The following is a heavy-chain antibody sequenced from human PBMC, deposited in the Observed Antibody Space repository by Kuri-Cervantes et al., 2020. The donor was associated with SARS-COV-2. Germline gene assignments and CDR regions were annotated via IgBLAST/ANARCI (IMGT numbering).Heavy chain of an antibody. D-gene: IGHD7-27*01. J-gene: IGHJ4*02. CDR2: ISSSSSYI. CDR3: ARGGNWAPLDY. Sequence: GESLKISCAASGFTFGSYSMNWVRQAPGKGLEWVSSISSSSSYIYYADSVKGRFTISRDNAKNSLYLQMNSLRAEDTAVYYCARGGNWAPLDYWGQGTLVTVSS. V-gene: IGHV3-21*01. CDR1: GFTFGSYS.